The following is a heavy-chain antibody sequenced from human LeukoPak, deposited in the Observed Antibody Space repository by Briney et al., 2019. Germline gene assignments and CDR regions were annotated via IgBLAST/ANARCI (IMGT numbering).Heavy chain of an antibody. J-gene: IGHJ4*02. CDR3: ARAGYCSGGSCYRFDY. CDR2: IYSGGST. D-gene: IGHD2-15*01. Sequence: GGSLRLSCAASGFTVSSNYMSWVRQAPGKGLGWVSVIYSGGSTYYADSVKGRFTISRDNSKNTLNLQMNSLRAEDAAVYYCARAGYCSGGSCYRFDYWGQGTLVTVSS. V-gene: IGHV3-66*01. CDR1: GFTVSSNY.